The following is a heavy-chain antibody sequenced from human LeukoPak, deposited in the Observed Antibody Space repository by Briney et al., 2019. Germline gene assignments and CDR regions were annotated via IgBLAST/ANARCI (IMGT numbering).Heavy chain of an antibody. V-gene: IGHV1-2*02. J-gene: IGHJ3*01. CDR1: GYTFTGYF. D-gene: IGHD4-23*01. Sequence: ASVKVSCKASGYTFTGYFLHWLRQAPGHGLEWVGWIYPNSGATQYAQKFQGRVTMTRDTSISTAYMELSSLRSADTAVYYCARVGVGGMDAFDVWGQGTMVTVSS. CDR3: ARVGVGGMDAFDV. CDR2: IYPNSGAT.